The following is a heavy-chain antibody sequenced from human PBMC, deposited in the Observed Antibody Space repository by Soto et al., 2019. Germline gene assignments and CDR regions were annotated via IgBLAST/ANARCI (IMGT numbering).Heavy chain of an antibody. V-gene: IGHV4-61*01. CDR2: IYYSGIT. CDR1: GGNIINGCCC. J-gene: IGHJ6*02. Sequence: SVTKSLTWTVAGGNIINGCCCWSWKKQPPGKRLEWIGFIYYSGITNYNPSFKSRVTISVDTSKNQFSLKLSSVTAADTAVYYCARLSGDYAYYYGMDVWGQGTTVTVSS. CDR3: ARLSGDYAYYYGMDV. D-gene: IGHD4-17*01.